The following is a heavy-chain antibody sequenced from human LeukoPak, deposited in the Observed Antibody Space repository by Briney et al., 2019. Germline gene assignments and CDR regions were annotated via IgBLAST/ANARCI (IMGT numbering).Heavy chain of an antibody. J-gene: IGHJ4*02. CDR1: GFTFSDYA. V-gene: IGHV3-23*01. Sequence: PGGSLRLSCAASGFTFSDYAMTWVRQAPGKGLEWVATISGSGLMTYYADSVKGRFTVSGDNSKNTLYPQMSSLTAADTAVYYCAKDRSIGTYYTFDHWGQGTLVTVSS. CDR3: AKDRSIGTYYTFDH. CDR2: ISGSGLMT. D-gene: IGHD1-26*01.